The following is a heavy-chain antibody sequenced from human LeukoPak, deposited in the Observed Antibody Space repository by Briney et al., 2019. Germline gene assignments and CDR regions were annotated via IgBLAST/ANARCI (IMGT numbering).Heavy chain of an antibody. Sequence: SETLSLTCAVYGGSFSGYYWSWIRQPPGKGLEWIGEINHSGSTNYNPSLKSRVTISVDTSKNQFSPKLSSVTAADTAVYYCASLNSNIVVVPAAMGIWSNDAFDIWGQGTMVTVSS. V-gene: IGHV4-34*01. J-gene: IGHJ3*02. CDR2: INHSGST. CDR3: ASLNSNIVVVPAAMGIWSNDAFDI. CDR1: GGSFSGYY. D-gene: IGHD2-2*01.